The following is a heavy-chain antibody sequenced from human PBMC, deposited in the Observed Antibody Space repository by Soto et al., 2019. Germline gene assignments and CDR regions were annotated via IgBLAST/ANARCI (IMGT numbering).Heavy chain of an antibody. D-gene: IGHD4-17*01. CDR2: IYYSGST. V-gene: IGHV4-31*03. J-gene: IGHJ4*02. CDR3: ARRYGCNFDY. Sequence: SETLCLTCTVSGGSISSGGYYCSWSRQHPGKGLEWIGYIYYSGSTYYNPSLKSRVTISVDTSKNQFSLKLSSVTAADTAVYYCARRYGCNFDYWGQGTLVTVSS. CDR1: GGSISSGGYY.